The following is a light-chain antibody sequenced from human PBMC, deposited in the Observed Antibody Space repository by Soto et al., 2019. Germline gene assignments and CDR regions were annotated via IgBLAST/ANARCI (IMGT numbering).Light chain of an antibody. CDR3: QQYSTYTPRT. J-gene: IGKJ1*01. CDR1: QSLSGN. V-gene: IGKV3D-15*01. CDR2: GAS. Sequence: EIVMTQSPATLAGSPGETVTLSCRASQSLSGNLAWYQQKPGQAPRLLIYGASSRATGIPDRFSGSGSGTEFTLTISSLQPDDFATYYCQQYSTYTPRTFGQGTKVDIK.